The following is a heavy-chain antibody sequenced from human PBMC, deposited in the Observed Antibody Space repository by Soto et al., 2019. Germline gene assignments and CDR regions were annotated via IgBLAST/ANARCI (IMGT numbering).Heavy chain of an antibody. CDR3: ARHRRYSSSYYYYGMDV. D-gene: IGHD6-6*01. CDR1: GYSFTSYW. J-gene: IGHJ6*02. CDR2: IYPGDSDT. V-gene: IGHV5-51*01. Sequence: EVQLVQSGAEVKKPGESLKISCKGSGYSFTSYWIGWVRQMPGKGLEWMGIIYPGDSDTRYSPSFQGQVTISADKSISTAYLQWSSLKASDTAMYYCARHRRYSSSYYYYGMDVWGQGTTVTVSS.